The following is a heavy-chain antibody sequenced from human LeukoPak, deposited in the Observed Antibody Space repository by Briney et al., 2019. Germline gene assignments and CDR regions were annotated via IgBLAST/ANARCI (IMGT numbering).Heavy chain of an antibody. Sequence: PGGSLRLSCAASGFSFTTYTLHWVRQAPGKGLEWVAVVAYDESYTYYAGSVKGRFTISRDNSKNTLYLQMNSLRAEDTAVYYCARGLRPFGSACLFDYWGPGTLVTVSS. CDR1: GFSFTTYT. V-gene: IGHV3-30*04. CDR2: VAYDESYT. J-gene: IGHJ4*02. CDR3: ARGLRPFGSACLFDY. D-gene: IGHD3-16*01.